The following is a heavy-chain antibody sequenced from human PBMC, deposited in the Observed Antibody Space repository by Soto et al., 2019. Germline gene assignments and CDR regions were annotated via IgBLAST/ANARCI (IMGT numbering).Heavy chain of an antibody. CDR1: GDSVTSGSYY. V-gene: IGHV4-61*03. CDR3: ARRQRFSDWFDP. Sequence: SETLSLTCIVSGDSVTSGSYYWTWLRQPPGKGLEWIGYISYTGRTKYNPSLQSRVTISLDTSLNDFSLSRSSVTAADTAVYYCARRQRFSDWFDPWGQGTLVTVSS. D-gene: IGHD3-3*01. CDR2: ISYTGRT. J-gene: IGHJ5*02.